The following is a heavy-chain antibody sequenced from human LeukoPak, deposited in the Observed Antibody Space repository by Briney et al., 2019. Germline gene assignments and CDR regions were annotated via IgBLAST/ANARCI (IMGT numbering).Heavy chain of an antibody. V-gene: IGHV3-30*04. J-gene: IGHJ3*02. CDR3: ARGYNAFDI. CDR1: GFTSSTYA. Sequence: GGSLRLSCAASGFTSSTYAMHWVRQAPGKGLEWVAVIPYDGSYKFYADSVKGRLTISRDNSKNTLYLQMDSLRLEDTAVYYCARGYNAFDIWGQGTMVTVSS. CDR2: IPYDGSYK. D-gene: IGHD5-12*01.